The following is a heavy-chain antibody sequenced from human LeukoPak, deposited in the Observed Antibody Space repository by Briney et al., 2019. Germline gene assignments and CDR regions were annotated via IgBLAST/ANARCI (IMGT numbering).Heavy chain of an antibody. J-gene: IGHJ5*02. CDR3: ARGMYELQLGAWFDP. Sequence: TSETLSLTCTVSGGSISSDYWSWIRQPPGKGLEYIGFMFASGTSNYNPSFKSRVTMSVDTSKIQFSMNLSSVTAADTAVYYCARGMYELQLGAWFDPWGQGTLVTVSS. V-gene: IGHV4-59*01. D-gene: IGHD3-16*01. CDR2: MFASGTS. CDR1: GGSISSDY.